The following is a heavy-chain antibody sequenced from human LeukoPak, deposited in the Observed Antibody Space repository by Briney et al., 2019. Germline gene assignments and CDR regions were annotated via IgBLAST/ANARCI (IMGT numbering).Heavy chain of an antibody. D-gene: IGHD5-18*01. J-gene: IGHJ3*02. CDR2: IYSSGST. V-gene: IGHV4-59*12. CDR3: ARDKRYGYQIPFDI. CDR1: AGSISSYY. Sequence: SETLSLTCTVSAGSISSYYWSWIRRPPGKGLEWIGYIYSSGSTNYNPSLKSRVTISVDTSKNQFSLKLSSVTAADTAVYYCARDKRYGYQIPFDIWGQGTMVTVSS.